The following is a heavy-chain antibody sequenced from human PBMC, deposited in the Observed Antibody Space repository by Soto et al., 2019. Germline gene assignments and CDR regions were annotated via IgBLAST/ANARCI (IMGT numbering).Heavy chain of an antibody. Sequence: SETLSLTCTVSGGSISSSSYYWGWIRQPPGKGLEWIGSIYYSGSTYYNPSLKSRVTISVDTSKNQFSLKLSSVTAADTAVYYCARKSITIFGVLIYEGWFDPWGQGTLVTVSS. CDR1: GGSISSSSYY. CDR3: ARKSITIFGVLIYEGWFDP. J-gene: IGHJ5*02. D-gene: IGHD3-3*01. V-gene: IGHV4-39*01. CDR2: IYYSGST.